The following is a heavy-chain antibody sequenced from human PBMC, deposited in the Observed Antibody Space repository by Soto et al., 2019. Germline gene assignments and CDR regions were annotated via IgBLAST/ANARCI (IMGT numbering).Heavy chain of an antibody. J-gene: IGHJ4*02. CDR2: INHSGST. CDR3: ARGIGVNPYFDY. V-gene: IGHV4-34*01. Sequence: PSETLSLTCAVYGGSFSGYYWSWIRQPPGKGLEWIGEINHSGSTNYNPSLKSRVTISVDTSKNQFSLKLSSVTAADTAVYYCARGIGVNPYFDYWGQGTLVTVSS. CDR1: GGSFSGYY. D-gene: IGHD3-10*01.